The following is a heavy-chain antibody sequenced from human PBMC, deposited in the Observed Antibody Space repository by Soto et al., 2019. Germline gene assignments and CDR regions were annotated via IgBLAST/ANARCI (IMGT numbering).Heavy chain of an antibody. CDR3: VKDHPKGGIAILIGSH. CDR1: GFTFGSYA. D-gene: IGHD3-9*01. Sequence: GGSLRLSCAGSGFTFGSYAMSWVRQAPGKGLEWISAISGSGDIPYYADSVKGRFTISRDNSQNTASLQMNSLRVEDTAVYYCVKDHPKGGIAILIGSHWGVGTLVTVSS. CDR2: ISGSGDIP. J-gene: IGHJ4*02. V-gene: IGHV3-23*01.